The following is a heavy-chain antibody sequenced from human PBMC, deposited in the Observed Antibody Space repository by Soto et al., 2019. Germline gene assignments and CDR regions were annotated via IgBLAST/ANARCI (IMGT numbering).Heavy chain of an antibody. Sequence: SETLSLTCTVSGGSISSYYWSWIRQPPGKGLEWIGYIYYSGSTNYNPSLKSRVTISVDTSKNQFSLKLSSVTAADTAVYYCARADTGGPLNYDFWSGYKEYYYYYYMEVWGKGTTVTVSS. D-gene: IGHD3-3*01. CDR3: ARADTGGPLNYDFWSGYKEYYYYYYMEV. J-gene: IGHJ6*03. CDR2: IYYSGST. V-gene: IGHV4-59*01. CDR1: GGSISSYY.